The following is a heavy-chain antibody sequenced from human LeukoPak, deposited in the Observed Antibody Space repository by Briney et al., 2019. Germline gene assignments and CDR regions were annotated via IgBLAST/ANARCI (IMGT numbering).Heavy chain of an antibody. Sequence: ASVKVSCKASGYTFTGYYMHWLRQAPGQGLEWMGWINPNSGGTNYAQKFQGRVTMTRDTSISTAYMELSRLRSDDTAVYYCARDEEGLLLGWFDPWGQGTLVTVSS. CDR1: GYTFTGYY. D-gene: IGHD1-26*01. J-gene: IGHJ5*02. V-gene: IGHV1-2*02. CDR3: ARDEEGLLLGWFDP. CDR2: INPNSGGT.